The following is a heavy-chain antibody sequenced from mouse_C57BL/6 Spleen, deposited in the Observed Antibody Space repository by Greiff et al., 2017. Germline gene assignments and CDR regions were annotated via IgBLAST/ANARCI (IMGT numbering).Heavy chain of an antibody. CDR3: ARQGDSSGLDY. CDR1: GFTFSSYG. V-gene: IGHV5-6*01. D-gene: IGHD3-2*02. CDR2: ISSGGSYT. Sequence: EVQVVESGGDLVKPGGSLKLSCAASGFTFSSYGMSWVRQTPDKRLEWVATISSGGSYTYYPDSVKGRFTISRDNAKNTLYLQMSSLKSEDTAMYYCARQGDSSGLDYWGQGTTRTVSS. J-gene: IGHJ2*01.